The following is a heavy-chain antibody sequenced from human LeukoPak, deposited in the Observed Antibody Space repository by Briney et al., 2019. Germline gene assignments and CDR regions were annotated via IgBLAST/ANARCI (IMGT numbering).Heavy chain of an antibody. J-gene: IGHJ6*02. V-gene: IGHV3-33*07. CDR3: ARGVGLYYYYYYGMDV. D-gene: IGHD1-26*01. CDR1: EFTLSSYS. CDR2: IWYDGSNK. Sequence: GGSLRLSCAAFEFTLSSYSMSWVRQAPGKGLEWVAVIWYDGSNKYYADSVKGRFTISRDNSKNTLYLQMNSLGAEDTAVYYCARGVGLYYYYYYGMDVWGQGTTVTVSS.